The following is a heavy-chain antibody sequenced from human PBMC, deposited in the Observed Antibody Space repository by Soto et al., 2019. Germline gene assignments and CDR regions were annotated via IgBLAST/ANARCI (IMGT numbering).Heavy chain of an antibody. V-gene: IGHV3-23*01. D-gene: IGHD6-6*01. Sequence: EVQLLESGGGLVQPGGSLRLSCAASGFTFSSYAMSWVRQAPGKGLEWVSAIRGSGGSTYYADSVKGRFTISRDNSKNTLYLQMNSLRAEDTAVYYWAKGPRELSIAARPDYWGQGTLVTVSS. CDR1: GFTFSSYA. J-gene: IGHJ4*02. CDR3: AKGPRELSIAARPDY. CDR2: IRGSGGST.